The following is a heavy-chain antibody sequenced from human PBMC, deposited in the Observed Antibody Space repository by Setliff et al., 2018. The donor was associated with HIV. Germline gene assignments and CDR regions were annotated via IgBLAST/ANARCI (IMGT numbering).Heavy chain of an antibody. D-gene: IGHD3-10*01. J-gene: IGHJ4*02. CDR3: ARGGYYYNGDGTPLDPFDF. Sequence: ASVKVSCKVSGYTFSSYVMHWVRQAPGQRLEWMGWINPGNGNTKYSQEFQGRLTITRDTSASTAYMELSSLRSEDMAVYYCARGGYYYNGDGTPLDPFDFWGQGTLVTVSS. CDR2: INPGNGNT. CDR1: GYTFSSYV. V-gene: IGHV1-3*03.